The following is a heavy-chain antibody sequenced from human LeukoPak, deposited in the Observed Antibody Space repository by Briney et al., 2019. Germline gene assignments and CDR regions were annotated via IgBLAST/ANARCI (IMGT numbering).Heavy chain of an antibody. CDR2: ISWNSGSI. CDR3: AKDKDDILTGYYTY. Sequence: GRFLRLSCAASGFTFDDYAMHWVRQAPGKGLEWVSGISWNSGSIGYADSVKGRFTISRDNAKNSLYLQMNSLRAEDTALYYCAKDKDDILTGYYTYWGQGTLVTVSS. D-gene: IGHD3-9*01. V-gene: IGHV3-9*01. J-gene: IGHJ4*02. CDR1: GFTFDDYA.